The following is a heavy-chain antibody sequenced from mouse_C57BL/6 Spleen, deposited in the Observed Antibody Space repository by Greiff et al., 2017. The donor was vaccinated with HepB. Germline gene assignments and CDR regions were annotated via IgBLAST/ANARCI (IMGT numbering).Heavy chain of an antibody. CDR1: GYTFTDYY. CDR3: ASSMVKGWFAY. Sequence: QVHVKQSGAELVRPGASVKLSCKASGYTFTDYYINWVKQRPGQGLEWIARIYPGSGNTYYNEKFKGKATLTAEKSSSTAYMQLSSLTSEDSAVYFCASSMVKGWFAYWGQGTLVTVSA. CDR2: IYPGSGNT. V-gene: IGHV1-76*01. J-gene: IGHJ3*01. D-gene: IGHD2-2*01.